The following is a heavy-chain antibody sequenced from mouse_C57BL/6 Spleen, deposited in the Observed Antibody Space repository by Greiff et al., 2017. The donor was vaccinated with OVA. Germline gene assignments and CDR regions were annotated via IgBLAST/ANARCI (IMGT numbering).Heavy chain of an antibody. J-gene: IGHJ2*01. CDR2: IDPSDSYT. CDR1: GYTFTSYW. CDR3: ARYYYGSIYYFDY. V-gene: IGHV1-69*01. D-gene: IGHD1-1*01. Sequence: QVQLQQPGAELVMPGASVKLSCKASGYTFTSYWMHWVKQRPGQGLEWIGEIDPSDSYTNYNQKFKGKSTLTVDKSYSTAYLQLSSLTSEDSAVYYCARYYYGSIYYFDYWGQGTTLTVSS.